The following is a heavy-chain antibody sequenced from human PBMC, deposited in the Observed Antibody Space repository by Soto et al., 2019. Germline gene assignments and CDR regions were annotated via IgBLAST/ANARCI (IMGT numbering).Heavy chain of an antibody. CDR2: IKSDGSST. D-gene: IGHD5-18*01. CDR1: GFTFSSYA. Sequence: PGGSLRLSCAASGFTFSSYAMSWVRQAPGKGLEWVSRIKSDGSSTSYADSVKGRFTISRDNAENTVYLQMNSLRAEDTAVYYCARGIPNVYGTDVWGQGTSVTAP. V-gene: IGHV3-74*01. CDR3: ARGIPNVYGTDV. J-gene: IGHJ6*02.